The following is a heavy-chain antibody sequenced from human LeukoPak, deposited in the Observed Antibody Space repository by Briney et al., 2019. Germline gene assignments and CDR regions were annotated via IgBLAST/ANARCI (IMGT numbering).Heavy chain of an antibody. CDR2: AYHTGHT. Sequence: PSETLSLTCTVSGGSMINYYWSWIRLTPGKGLEWIAYAYHTGHTHYNPSLKSRATISLDTSKNQVSLKVNSVTAADKAVYYCARHPFSAPFDYWGQGTLVTVSS. J-gene: IGHJ4*02. D-gene: IGHD6-19*01. V-gene: IGHV4-59*08. CDR3: ARHPFSAPFDY. CDR1: GGSMINYY.